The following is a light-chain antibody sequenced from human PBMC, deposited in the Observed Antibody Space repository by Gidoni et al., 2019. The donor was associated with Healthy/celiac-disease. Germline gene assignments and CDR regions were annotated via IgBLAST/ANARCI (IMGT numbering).Light chain of an antibody. CDR1: ALPTQY. CDR3: QSADSSGTYVV. CDR2: KDS. J-gene: IGLJ2*01. Sequence: SYELTQPPSVSGSPGQTARITCSGDALPTQYAYWYQQKPGQAPVLVIYKDSERPSGIPERFSGSSSGTTVTLTISGVQAEDEADYYCQSADSSGTYVVFGGGTKLTVL. V-gene: IGLV3-25*02.